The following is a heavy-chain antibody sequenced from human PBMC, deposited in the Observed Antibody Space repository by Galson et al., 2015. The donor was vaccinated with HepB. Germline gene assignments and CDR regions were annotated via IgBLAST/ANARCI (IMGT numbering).Heavy chain of an antibody. CDR3: ARGSTGHNNAFDM. J-gene: IGHJ3*02. CDR2: IIPTLATP. Sequence: SVKVSCKASGGPFNSYAINWVRQAPGQGLEWMGRIIPTLATPYYAQNFQGRVTITEDKSTNTAYMHLSSLRSEDAAVYFCARGSTGHNNAFDMCGQGTLVTVS. CDR1: GGPFNSYA. V-gene: IGHV1-69*04. D-gene: IGHD2-2*01.